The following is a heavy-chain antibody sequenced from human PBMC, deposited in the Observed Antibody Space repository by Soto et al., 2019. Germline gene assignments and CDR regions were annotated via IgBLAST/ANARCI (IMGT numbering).Heavy chain of an antibody. Sequence: EVQLVESGGGLVKPGGSLRLSCAASGFTFSSYSMNWVRQAPGKGLEWVSSISSSSSYIYYADSVKGRFTISRDNAKNSLYLQMNSLRAEDTAVDYCASFFTGYCSGGSCYTQSIYYYGMDVWGQGTTVTVSS. J-gene: IGHJ6*02. CDR1: GFTFSSYS. D-gene: IGHD2-15*01. CDR2: ISSSSSYI. CDR3: ASFFTGYCSGGSCYTQSIYYYGMDV. V-gene: IGHV3-21*01.